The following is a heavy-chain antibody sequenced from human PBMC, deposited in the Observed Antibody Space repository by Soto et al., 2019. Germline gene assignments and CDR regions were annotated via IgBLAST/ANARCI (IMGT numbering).Heavy chain of an antibody. CDR3: ARDRTTSSTRRFDY. D-gene: IGHD4-17*01. J-gene: IGHJ4*02. CDR2: ISAYDGNT. CDR1: GYTFTSYG. V-gene: IGHV1-18*01. Sequence: ASVKVSCKASGYTFTSYGISWVRQAPGQGLEWMGWISAYDGNTNYSQKFQGRVTISTDTSASTAYMELSSLRSEDTAVFYCARDRTTSSTRRFDYWGQGTLVTVSS.